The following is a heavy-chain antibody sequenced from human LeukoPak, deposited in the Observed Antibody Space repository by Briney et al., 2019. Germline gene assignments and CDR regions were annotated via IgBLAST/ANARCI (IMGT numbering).Heavy chain of an antibody. CDR2: IRYDGTNR. D-gene: IGHD2-8*01. CDR1: GFTLSSYV. Sequence: PGGSLRLSCAASGFTLSSYVMHWVRQAPGKGLEWVAFIRYDGTNRYYADSVKGRFTISRDNSKNTLYLQMNSLRAEDTAVYYCARVLGVRFDPWGQGTLVTVS. CDR3: ARVLGVRFDP. J-gene: IGHJ5*02. V-gene: IGHV3-30*02.